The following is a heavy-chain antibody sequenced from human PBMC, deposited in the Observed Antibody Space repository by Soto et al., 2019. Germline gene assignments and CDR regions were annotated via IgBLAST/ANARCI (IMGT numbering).Heavy chain of an antibody. V-gene: IGHV3-33*01. D-gene: IGHD3-3*01. J-gene: IGHJ6*03. CDR2: IWYDGSNK. Sequence: SLRLSCAACRVTVSSYCMHWVRQAQGKGLEWVAVIWYDGSNKYYADSVKGRFTISRDNSKNTLYLQMNSLRAEDTAVYYCARNVYYDFWSGSRGYYYYYMDVWGKGTTVTVSS. CDR1: RVTVSSYC. CDR3: ARNVYYDFWSGSRGYYYYYMDV.